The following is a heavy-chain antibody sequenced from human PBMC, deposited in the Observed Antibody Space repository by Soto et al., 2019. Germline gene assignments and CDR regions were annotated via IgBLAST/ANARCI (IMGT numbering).Heavy chain of an antibody. CDR2: IYYSGSA. V-gene: IGHV4-59*08. CDR3: ASLGYCSGGSCYPNWFDP. J-gene: IGHJ5*02. D-gene: IGHD2-15*01. Sequence: QVQLQESGPGLVKPSETLSLTCTVSGGSISSYYWSWIRQPPGKGLEWMGYIYYSGSANYNPSLKSRVIIAVDTSKNQFSLKLSSVTAADTAVYHCASLGYCSGGSCYPNWFDPWGQGTLVTVSS. CDR1: GGSISSYY.